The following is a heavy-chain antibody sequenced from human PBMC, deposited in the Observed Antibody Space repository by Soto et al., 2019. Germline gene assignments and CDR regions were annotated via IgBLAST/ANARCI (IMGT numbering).Heavy chain of an antibody. Sequence: GVLRLSCAASGFTFSDYYMSWIRQAPGKGLEWVSYISSSGSTIYYADSVKGRFTISRDNAKNSLYLQMNSLRAEDTAVYYCERVQLWAIFDYWGQGTLVTVSS. D-gene: IGHD5-18*01. CDR1: GFTFSDYY. J-gene: IGHJ4*02. V-gene: IGHV3-11*01. CDR2: ISSSGSTI. CDR3: ERVQLWAIFDY.